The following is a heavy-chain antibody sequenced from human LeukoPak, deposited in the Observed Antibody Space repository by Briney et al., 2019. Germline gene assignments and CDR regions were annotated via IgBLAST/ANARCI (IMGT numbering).Heavy chain of an antibody. Sequence: PGGSLRLSRAASGFTFSDYDMNWIRQAPGTGLEWVSYITGSSSSKYYADSVKGRFTISRDNAKNSLYLQMNSLRAEDTAVYYCARPTTSGWYPHWGQGTMVTVSS. CDR3: ARPTTSGWYPH. CDR1: GFTFSDYD. D-gene: IGHD6-19*01. V-gene: IGHV3-48*01. J-gene: IGHJ3*01. CDR2: ITGSSSSK.